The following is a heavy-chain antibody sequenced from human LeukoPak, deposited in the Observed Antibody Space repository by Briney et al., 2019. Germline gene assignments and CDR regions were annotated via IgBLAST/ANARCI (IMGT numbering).Heavy chain of an antibody. D-gene: IGHD3-22*01. CDR1: GYTFINYD. CDR3: ASFSRKTTYYYDSSGYYF. CDR2: MNPNSGNT. Sequence: GASVKVSCRPSGYTFINYDINWVRQATGQGLEWMGWMNPNSGNTSYAQKFQGRVTMTRNTSISTAYMELSSLRSEDTAVYYCASFSRKTTYYYDSSGYYFWGQGTLVTVS. J-gene: IGHJ4*02. V-gene: IGHV1-8*01.